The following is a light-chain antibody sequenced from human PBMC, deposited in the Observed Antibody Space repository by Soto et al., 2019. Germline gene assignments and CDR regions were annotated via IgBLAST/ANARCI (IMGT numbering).Light chain of an antibody. CDR2: DVT. V-gene: IGLV2-14*03. Sequence: QSALTQPASVSGSPGQWITISCTGTSSDVGGYNYVSWYQQHPGKAPKLMIYDVTNRPSGVSYRFSGSKSGNTASLTISGLHAEDEADYYCSSYTPTSAVAFGGGTKLTVL. CDR3: SSYTPTSAVA. J-gene: IGLJ2*01. CDR1: SSDVGGYNY.